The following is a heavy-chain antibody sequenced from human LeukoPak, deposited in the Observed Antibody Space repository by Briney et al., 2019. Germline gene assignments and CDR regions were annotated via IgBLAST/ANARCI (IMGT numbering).Heavy chain of an antibody. Sequence: GGSLRLSCVASGFIFSNYAMSWVRQAPGKGLEWVSGILGGGGSTYYADSVKGRFTISRDNSKNTLYLQMNSLGAEDTALYYCAKDRWTTVVRDLDYWGQGTLVTVSS. D-gene: IGHD4-23*01. CDR2: ILGGGGST. CDR3: AKDRWTTVVRDLDY. J-gene: IGHJ4*02. V-gene: IGHV3-23*01. CDR1: GFIFSNYA.